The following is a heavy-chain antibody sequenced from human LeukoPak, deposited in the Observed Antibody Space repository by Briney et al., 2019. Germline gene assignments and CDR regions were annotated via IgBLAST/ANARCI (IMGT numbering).Heavy chain of an antibody. V-gene: IGHV3-30*18. Sequence: VGSRRLSCSASGFTFSSYGMHGGRQAPGKGLECVAVISYDGSNKYYGASVKGRFTISRDKSKNTLYLQMNSLRAEDTAVYYCAKDLLGGDSGSYYEVGELGMDVWGQGTTVTVSS. J-gene: IGHJ6*02. CDR1: GFTFSSYG. CDR3: AKDLLGGDSGSYYEVGELGMDV. CDR2: ISYDGSNK. D-gene: IGHD1-26*01.